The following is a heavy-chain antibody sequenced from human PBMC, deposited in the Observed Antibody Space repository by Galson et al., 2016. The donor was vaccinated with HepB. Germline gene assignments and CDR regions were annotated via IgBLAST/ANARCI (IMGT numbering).Heavy chain of an antibody. V-gene: IGHV3-7*05. CDR1: GFTFTDYW. CDR3: ARNSGFHDH. J-gene: IGHJ4*02. Sequence: SLRLSCAASGFTFTDYWVTWVRQAPGKGLEWVANIGHDGIEKNYADSVKGRFIISRDNAKNSLYLQMNSLRAEDTAVYYCARNSGFHDHWGQGTLVTVSS. CDR2: IGHDGIEK. D-gene: IGHD3-9*01.